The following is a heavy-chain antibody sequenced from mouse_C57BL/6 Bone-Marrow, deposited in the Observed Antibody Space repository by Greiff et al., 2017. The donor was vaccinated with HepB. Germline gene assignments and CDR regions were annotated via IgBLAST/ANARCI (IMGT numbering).Heavy chain of an antibody. J-gene: IGHJ1*03. CDR3: ARSYYGSSWYFDV. D-gene: IGHD1-1*01. CDR2: INPNNGGT. CDR1: GYTFTDYN. Sequence: EVQLQHSGPELVKPGASVKIPCKASGYTFTDYNMDWVKQSHGKSLEWIGDINPNNGGTIYNQKFKGKATLTVDKSSSTAYMELRSLTSEDTAVYYCARSYYGSSWYFDVWGTGTTVTVSS. V-gene: IGHV1-18*01.